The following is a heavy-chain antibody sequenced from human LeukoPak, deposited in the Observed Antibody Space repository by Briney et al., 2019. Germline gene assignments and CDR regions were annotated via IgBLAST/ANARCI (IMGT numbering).Heavy chain of an antibody. J-gene: IGHJ6*03. CDR3: ARGQYNYYYYMDV. V-gene: IGHV4-61*01. CDR2: IYFRGST. Sequence: PSETLSLTCAVSGYSISSGYYWSWIRQPPGKGLEWIGYIYFRGSTKYNPSLKSRVTISADTFKNQFSLKLRSVTAADTAVYYCARGQYNYYYYMDVWGKGTTVTVSS. CDR1: GYSISSGYY.